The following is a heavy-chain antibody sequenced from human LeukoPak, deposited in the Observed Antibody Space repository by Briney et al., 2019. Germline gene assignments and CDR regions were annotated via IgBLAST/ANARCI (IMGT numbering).Heavy chain of an antibody. D-gene: IGHD3-10*01. J-gene: IGHJ4*02. Sequence: GGSLRLSCAASGFTFDDYGMSWVRQAPGKGLEWVSSISSSSSYIYYADSVKGRFTISRDNAKNSLYLQMNSLRAEDTAVYYCARELLWFGELLNYWGQGTLVTVSS. CDR1: GFTFDDYG. CDR2: ISSSSSYI. CDR3: ARELLWFGELLNY. V-gene: IGHV3-21*01.